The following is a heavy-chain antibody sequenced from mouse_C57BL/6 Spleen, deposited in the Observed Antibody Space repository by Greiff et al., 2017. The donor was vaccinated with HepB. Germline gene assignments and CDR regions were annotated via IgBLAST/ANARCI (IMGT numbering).Heavy chain of an antibody. Sequence: VQLQQSGPELVKPGASVKIPCKASGYTFTDYNMDWVKQSHGKSLEWIGDINPNNGGTIYNQKFKGKATLTVDKSSSTAYMELRSLTSEDTAVYYCARGSGSSYGWYFDVWGTGTTVTVSS. CDR3: ARGSGSSYGWYFDV. D-gene: IGHD1-1*01. CDR2: INPNNGGT. CDR1: GYTFTDYN. V-gene: IGHV1-18*01. J-gene: IGHJ1*03.